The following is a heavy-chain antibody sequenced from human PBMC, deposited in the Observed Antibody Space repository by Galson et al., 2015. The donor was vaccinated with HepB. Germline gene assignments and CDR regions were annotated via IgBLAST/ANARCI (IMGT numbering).Heavy chain of an antibody. V-gene: IGHV3-30-3*01. J-gene: IGHJ4*02. CDR3: ARDSQLLPPYFDY. Sequence: SLRLSCAASGFTFSSYAMHWVRQAPGKGLEWVAVISYDGSNKYYADSVKGRFTISRDNSKNTLYLQMNSLRAEDTAVYYCARDSQLLPPYFDYWGQGTLVTVSS. CDR2: ISYDGSNK. D-gene: IGHD2-2*01. CDR1: GFTFSSYA.